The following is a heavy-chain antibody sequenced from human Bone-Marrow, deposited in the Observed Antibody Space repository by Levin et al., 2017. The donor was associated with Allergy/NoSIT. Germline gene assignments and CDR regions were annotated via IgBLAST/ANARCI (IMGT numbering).Heavy chain of an antibody. D-gene: IGHD3/OR15-3a*01. CDR3: AQVRRGLDAFDI. V-gene: IGHV3-23*01. CDR2: ISGSDDST. Sequence: GGSLRLSCAASGFVFSSSAMSWVRQAPGKGLEWVSSISGSDDSTYYTDSVKGRLTISRDNSKNTIYLQMNNLRADDTAVYYCAQVRRGLDAFDIWGQGTMVTVSS. J-gene: IGHJ3*02. CDR1: GFVFSSSA.